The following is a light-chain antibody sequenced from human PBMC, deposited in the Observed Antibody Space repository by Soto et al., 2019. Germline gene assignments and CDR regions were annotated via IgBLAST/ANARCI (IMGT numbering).Light chain of an antibody. CDR2: SAS. V-gene: IGKV1-39*01. CDR1: QSIRTY. J-gene: IGKJ4*01. Sequence: DIQMTQSPSSLSASVGDRVTITCRASQSIRTYLSWYQQKPGKAPNLLIYSASSLQSGVPSRFSGSGSGTDFTLTISSLQTEDFAAYYCQQNYGTPLTFGGGTKVEIK. CDR3: QQNYGTPLT.